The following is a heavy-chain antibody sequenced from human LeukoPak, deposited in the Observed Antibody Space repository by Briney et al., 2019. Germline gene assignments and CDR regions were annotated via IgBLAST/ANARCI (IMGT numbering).Heavy chain of an antibody. Sequence: NSSETLSLTCTVSGGSISSSSYYWGWIRQPPGKGLEWIGSIYYSGSTYYNPSLKSRVTISVDRSKNQFSLKLSSVTAADTAVYYCARDRVTTNPYYMDVWGKGTTVTVSS. CDR3: ARDRVTTNPYYMDV. D-gene: IGHD3-10*01. CDR2: IYYSGST. J-gene: IGHJ6*03. CDR1: GGSISSSSYY. V-gene: IGHV4-39*07.